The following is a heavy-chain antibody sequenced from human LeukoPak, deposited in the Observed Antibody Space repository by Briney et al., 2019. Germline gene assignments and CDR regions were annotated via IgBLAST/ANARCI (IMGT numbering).Heavy chain of an antibody. CDR2: IYYSGST. CDR1: GDSISSSNYY. D-gene: IGHD6-13*01. V-gene: IGHV4-39*01. J-gene: IGHJ4*02. CDR3: ARLFSAAAGNRGH. Sequence: WETLSLTCIVSGDSISSSNYYWGWIRQPPGKGLEWIGNIYYSGSTYLNPSLKSRVTLSADTSKNQFSLKLSSVTAADTAVYYCARLFSAAAGNRGHWGQGTLVTVSS.